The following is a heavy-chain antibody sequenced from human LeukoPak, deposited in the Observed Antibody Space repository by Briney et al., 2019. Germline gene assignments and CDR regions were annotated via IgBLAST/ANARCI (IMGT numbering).Heavy chain of an antibody. CDR3: ARHLNYFLDF. CDR2: ISSDGSIT. Sequence: GGSLRLSCAASGFTFSTYWMHWVRQAPGKGLVWVSRISSDGSITGYADSVKGRFTISRDNAKNTLYLQMNSLRAEDTAVYYCARHLNYFLDFWGQGTLVTVSS. CDR1: GFTFSTYW. D-gene: IGHD3-10*01. J-gene: IGHJ4*02. V-gene: IGHV3-74*01.